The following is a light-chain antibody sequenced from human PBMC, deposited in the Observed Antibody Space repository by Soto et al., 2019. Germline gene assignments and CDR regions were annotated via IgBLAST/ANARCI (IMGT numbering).Light chain of an antibody. CDR3: QQRSNWPPWT. V-gene: IGKV3-11*01. CDR1: QSVSSY. CDR2: DAS. Sequence: EIVLTQSPATLSLSPGERATLSCRASQSVSSYLAWYQQKPGQAPRLLIYDASNRATGIPARFSGSGSGTDFTLTISSLEPEDFAVYYCQQRSNWPPWTFGQGTKVDXK. J-gene: IGKJ1*01.